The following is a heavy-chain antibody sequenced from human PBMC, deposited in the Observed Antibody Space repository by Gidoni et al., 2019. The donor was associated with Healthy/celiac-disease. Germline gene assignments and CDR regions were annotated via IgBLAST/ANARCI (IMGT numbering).Heavy chain of an antibody. CDR3: ARSTRYSYSSSWYYFDY. CDR1: GFSLSTSGMC. Sequence: QVTLRESGPALVKPTQTLTLTCTFSGFSLSTSGMCVSWIRQPPGKALEWLALIDWDDDKYYSTSLKTRLTISKDTSKNQVVLTMTNMDPVDTATYYCARSTRYSYSSSWYYFDYWGQGTLVTVSS. CDR2: IDWDDDK. J-gene: IGHJ4*02. D-gene: IGHD6-13*01. V-gene: IGHV2-70*01.